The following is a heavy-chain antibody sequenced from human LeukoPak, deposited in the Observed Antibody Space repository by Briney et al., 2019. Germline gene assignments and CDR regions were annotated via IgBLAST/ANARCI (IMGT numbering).Heavy chain of an antibody. V-gene: IGHV3-30*03. CDR3: ARDEGSRDYGGNPNAFDI. J-gene: IGHJ3*02. CDR1: GFTFSSYG. CDR2: ISYDGSDK. Sequence: GRSLRLSCAGSGFTFSSYGMHWVRQAPGKGLEWVAVISYDGSDKYYADSVKGRFTISRDNAKNSLYLQMNSLRAEDTAVYYCARDEGSRDYGGNPNAFDIWGQGTMVTVSS. D-gene: IGHD4-23*01.